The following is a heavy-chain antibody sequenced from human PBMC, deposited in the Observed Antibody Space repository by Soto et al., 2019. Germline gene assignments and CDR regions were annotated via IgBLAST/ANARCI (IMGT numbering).Heavy chain of an antibody. V-gene: IGHV5-10-1*01. D-gene: IGHD1-1*01. CDR3: ARRNPSTYYYYGMDV. J-gene: IGHJ6*02. CDR1: GYSFTSYW. Sequence: GESLKISCKGSGYSFTSYWINWVRQMPGKGLEWMGRIDPSDSYTNYSPSFQGHVTMSADKSISTAYLQWSSLKASDTAMYYCARRNPSTYYYYGMDVWGQGTTVTVSS. CDR2: IDPSDSYT.